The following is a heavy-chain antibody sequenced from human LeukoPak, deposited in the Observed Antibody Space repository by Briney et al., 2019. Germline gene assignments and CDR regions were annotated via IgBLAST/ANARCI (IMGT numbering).Heavy chain of an antibody. V-gene: IGHV3-30*04. CDR1: GFTFSSYA. D-gene: IGHD1-14*01. CDR3: ARVPIALLVYYFDY. CDR2: ISYDGSNK. Sequence: GRSLRLSCAASGFTFSSYAMHWVRQAPGKGLEWVAVISYDGSNKYYADSVKGRFTISRYNSKNTLYLQMNSLRAEDTAVYYCARVPIALLVYYFDYWGQGTLVTVSS. J-gene: IGHJ4*02.